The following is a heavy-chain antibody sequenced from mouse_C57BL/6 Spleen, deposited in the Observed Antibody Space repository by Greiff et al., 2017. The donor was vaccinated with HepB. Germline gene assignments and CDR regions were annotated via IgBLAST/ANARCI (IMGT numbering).Heavy chain of an antibody. D-gene: IGHD1-1*01. CDR3: ARGVVATEAMDY. CDR2: IDPSDSYT. J-gene: IGHJ4*01. Sequence: QVQLQQSGAELVKPGASVKLSCKASGYTFTSYWMQWVKQRPGQGLEWIGEIDPSDSYTNYNQKFKGKATLTVDTSSSTAYMQLSSLTSEDSAVYYWARGVVATEAMDYWGQGTSVTVSS. CDR1: GYTFTSYW. V-gene: IGHV1-50*01.